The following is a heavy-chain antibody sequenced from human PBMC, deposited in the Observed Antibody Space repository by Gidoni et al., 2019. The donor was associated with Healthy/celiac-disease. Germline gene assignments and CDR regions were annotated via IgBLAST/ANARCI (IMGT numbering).Heavy chain of an antibody. CDR3: ASLPIVATIGN. Sequence: EVQLVESGGGLVQPGGSLRLSCAASGFTFSSYWMHWVRQAPGKGLVWVSRINSEGSSTSYADSVKGRFTISRDNAKNTLYLQMNSLRAEDTAVYYCASLPIVATIGNWGQGTLVTVSS. V-gene: IGHV3-74*01. J-gene: IGHJ4*02. D-gene: IGHD5-12*01. CDR2: INSEGSST. CDR1: GFTFSSYW.